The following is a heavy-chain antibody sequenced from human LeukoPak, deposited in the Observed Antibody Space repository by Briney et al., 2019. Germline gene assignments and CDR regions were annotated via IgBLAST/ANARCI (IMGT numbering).Heavy chain of an antibody. CDR2: IRSDGSIT. D-gene: IGHD3-10*01. V-gene: IGHV3-74*01. J-gene: IGHJ4*01. CDR1: GFTFINAW. CDR3: AGVLGVRDLAYFDY. Sequence: PGGSLRLSCAASGFTFINAWMSWVHQAPGKGLVWVSRIRSDGSITSYADSVRGRFTISRDNAKNTLYLQMNSLRAEDTAVYYCAGVLGVRDLAYFDYWGHGTLVTVSS.